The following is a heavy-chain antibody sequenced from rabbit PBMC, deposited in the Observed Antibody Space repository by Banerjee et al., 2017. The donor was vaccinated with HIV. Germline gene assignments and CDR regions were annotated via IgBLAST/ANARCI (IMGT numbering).Heavy chain of an antibody. CDR1: GFSFSGGYY. J-gene: IGHJ4*01. D-gene: IGHD4-2*01. Sequence: QQQLVESGGGLVKPEGSLTLTCTASGFSFSGGYYMCWVRQAPGKGLEWIACIGTGGGSTFYASWAKGRFTISKTSSTTVTLQMTSLTAADTATYFCARATYAGDDYGMGYFTLWGPGTLVTVS. V-gene: IGHV1S45*01. CDR3: ARATYAGDDYGMGYFTL. CDR2: IGTGGGST.